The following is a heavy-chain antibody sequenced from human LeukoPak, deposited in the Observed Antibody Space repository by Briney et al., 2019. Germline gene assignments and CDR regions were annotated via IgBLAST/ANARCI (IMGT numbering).Heavy chain of an antibody. D-gene: IGHD2-2*01. CDR1: GGSISSGSYY. J-gene: IGHJ4*02. Sequence: SETLSLTCTVSGGSISSGSYYWSWIRQPAGKGLEWIGRIYTSGSTNYNPSLKSRVTISVDTSKNQFSLKLSSVTAADTAVYYCAREASYCSSTSCYYDYWGQGTLVTVSS. CDR3: AREASYCSSTSCYYDY. CDR2: IYTSGST. V-gene: IGHV4-61*02.